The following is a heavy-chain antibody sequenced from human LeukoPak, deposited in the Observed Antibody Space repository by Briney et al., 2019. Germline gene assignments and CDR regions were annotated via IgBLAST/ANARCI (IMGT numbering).Heavy chain of an antibody. CDR1: GFTFSSYA. J-gene: IGHJ4*02. CDR3: AKDREGLSSGYDLEYFDY. D-gene: IGHD5-12*01. CDR2: ISGSGGTT. Sequence: GGSLRLSCAASGFTFSSYAMNWVRQAPGKGLEWVSAISGSGGTTYYADSVKGRFTISRDNFKNTLFLQMNSLRAEDTAIYYCAKDREGLSSGYDLEYFDYWGQGTLVTVSS. V-gene: IGHV3-23*01.